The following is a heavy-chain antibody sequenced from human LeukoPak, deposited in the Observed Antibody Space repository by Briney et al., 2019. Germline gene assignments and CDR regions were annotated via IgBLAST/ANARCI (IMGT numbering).Heavy chain of an antibody. D-gene: IGHD6-13*01. Sequence: SETLSLTCTVSGGSISSSSYFWGWIRQPPGKGLEWIGHINYGGSTNYNPSLKSRVTISIDTSKNQFSLKLSPVTAADTAVYYCARGTSPGTESGYHYHYMDVWGKGTTVTVSS. J-gene: IGHJ6*03. CDR3: ARGTSPGTESGYHYHYMDV. V-gene: IGHV4-61*05. CDR2: INYGGST. CDR1: GGSISSSSYF.